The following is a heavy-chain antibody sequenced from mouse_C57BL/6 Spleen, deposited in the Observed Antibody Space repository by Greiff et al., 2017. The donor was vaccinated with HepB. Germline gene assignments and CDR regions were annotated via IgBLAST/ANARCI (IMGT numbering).Heavy chain of an antibody. V-gene: IGHV2-2*01. CDR1: GFSLTSYG. J-gene: IGHJ3*01. D-gene: IGHD2-4*01. Sequence: QVQLKESGPGLVQPSQSLSITCTVSGFSLTSYGVHWVRQSPGKGLEWLGVIWSGGSTDYNAAFISRLSISKDNSKSQVFFKMNSLQADDTAIYYCARRGGYDYDGRTGFAYWGQGTLVTVSA. CDR3: ARRGGYDYDGRTGFAY. CDR2: IWSGGST.